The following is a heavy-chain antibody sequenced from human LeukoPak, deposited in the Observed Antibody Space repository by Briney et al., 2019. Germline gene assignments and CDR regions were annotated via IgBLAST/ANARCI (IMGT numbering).Heavy chain of an antibody. CDR2: VYYSGTT. D-gene: IGHD2-15*01. CDR3: ARDTYTDNYSHFDC. J-gene: IGHJ4*02. Sequence: PSETLSLTCTVSGGSISNHYWSWIRQPPGKGLEWIGYVYYSGTTIYNPSLKSRVTISVDTSKNQFSLKLSSVTAADTAVYYCARDTYTDNYSHFDCWGQGTLVTVSS. CDR1: GGSISNHY. V-gene: IGHV4-59*11.